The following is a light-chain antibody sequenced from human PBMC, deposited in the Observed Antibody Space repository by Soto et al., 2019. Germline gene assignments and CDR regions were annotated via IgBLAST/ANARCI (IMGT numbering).Light chain of an antibody. J-gene: IGLJ3*02. CDR1: SSDVGGYNY. CDR3: SSYTSTSTPV. Sequence: QSVLTQPASLSGSPGQSITISCTGTSSDVGGYNYVSWYQQHPVKAPKLMIYDVSNRPSGVSNRFSGSKSGNTASLTISGIQAEDEADYYCSSYTSTSTPVFGGGTQLTVL. CDR2: DVS. V-gene: IGLV2-14*01.